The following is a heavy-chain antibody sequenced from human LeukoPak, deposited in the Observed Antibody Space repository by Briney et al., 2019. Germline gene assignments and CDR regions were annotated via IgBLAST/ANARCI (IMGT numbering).Heavy chain of an antibody. V-gene: IGHV4-59*08. CDR2: IYYSGST. CDR1: GGSISSYY. D-gene: IGHD3-10*01. J-gene: IGHJ6*02. Sequence: PSETLSLTCTVSGGSISSYYWSWIRQPPGKGLEWIGYIYYSGSTNYNPSLKSRVTISVDTSKNQFSLKLSSVTAADTAVYYCARITMVRGVIYYYYGMDVWGQGTTVTVSS. CDR3: ARITMVRGVIYYYYGMDV.